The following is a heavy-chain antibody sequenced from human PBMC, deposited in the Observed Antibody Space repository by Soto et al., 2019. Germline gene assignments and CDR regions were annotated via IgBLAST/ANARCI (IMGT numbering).Heavy chain of an antibody. CDR1: GFTFSSYA. Sequence: GGSLRLSCAASGFTFSSYAMSWVRQAPGKGLEWVSAISGSGGSTYYADSVKGRFTISRDNSKNTLYLQMNSLRAEDTAVYYCAKAQLPTTVTPSIFDYWGQGTLVTVSS. V-gene: IGHV3-23*01. D-gene: IGHD4-17*01. CDR2: ISGSGGST. J-gene: IGHJ4*02. CDR3: AKAQLPTTVTPSIFDY.